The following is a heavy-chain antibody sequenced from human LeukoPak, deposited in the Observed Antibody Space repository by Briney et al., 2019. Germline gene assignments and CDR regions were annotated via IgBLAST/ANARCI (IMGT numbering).Heavy chain of an antibody. D-gene: IGHD6-13*01. CDR1: GGSFSGYY. CDR3: ARDKGLAAADHWYFDL. J-gene: IGHJ2*01. Sequence: SETLSLTCAVYGGSFSGYYWSWIRQPPGKGLEWIGYIYYSGSTNYNPSLKSRVTISVDTSKNQFSLKLSSVTAADTAVYYCARDKGLAAADHWYFDLWGRGTLVTVSS. V-gene: IGHV4-59*01. CDR2: IYYSGST.